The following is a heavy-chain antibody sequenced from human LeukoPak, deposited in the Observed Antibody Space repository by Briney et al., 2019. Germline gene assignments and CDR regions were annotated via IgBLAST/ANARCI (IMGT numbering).Heavy chain of an antibody. CDR1: GFTFRDYY. Sequence: GGSLRLSCAVSGFTFRDYYMSWIRQAPGKGLEWVSYISSSGSYTKKADSVEGRFTISRDNAKNSMYLQMNSLRAEDTAVYYCVRTCDAVTGAFDIWGQGTMVTVSS. J-gene: IGHJ3*02. CDR2: ISSSGSYT. CDR3: VRTCDAVTGAFDI. V-gene: IGHV3-11*03. D-gene: IGHD2-21*01.